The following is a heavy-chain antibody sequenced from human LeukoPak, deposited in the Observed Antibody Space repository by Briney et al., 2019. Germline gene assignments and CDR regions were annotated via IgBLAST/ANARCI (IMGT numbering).Heavy chain of an antibody. Sequence: GGSLRLSCAASGFTFSGYAMSWVRQAPGKGLEWVSVISGSVGNTYYADSVKGRFTISRDNSKNTLYLQMNSLRAEDSAVYYCAKGLGGATVTFFDYWGQGTLVTVSS. CDR3: AKGLGGATVTFFDY. CDR1: GFTFSGYA. J-gene: IGHJ4*02. V-gene: IGHV3-23*01. D-gene: IGHD4-17*01. CDR2: ISGSVGNT.